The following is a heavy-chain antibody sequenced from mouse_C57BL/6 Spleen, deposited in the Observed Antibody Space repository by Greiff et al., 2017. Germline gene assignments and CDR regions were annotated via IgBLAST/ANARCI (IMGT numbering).Heavy chain of an antibody. Sequence: QVQLQQSGAELVRPGASVTLSCKASGYTFTDYEMHWVKQTPVHGLEWIGAIDPETGGTAYNQKFKGKAILTADKSSSTAYMKLRSLTSEDSAVYYCTRSDDGISYWFDYWGQGTLVTVSA. CDR2: IDPETGGT. V-gene: IGHV1-15*01. J-gene: IGHJ3*01. CDR1: GYTFTDYE. CDR3: TRSDDGISYWFDY. D-gene: IGHD1-1*01.